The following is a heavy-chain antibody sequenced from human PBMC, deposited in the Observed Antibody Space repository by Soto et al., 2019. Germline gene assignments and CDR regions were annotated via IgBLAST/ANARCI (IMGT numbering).Heavy chain of an antibody. V-gene: IGHV3-21*01. CDR3: AIVAY. Sequence: PGESRRLSCFSAGFTFSPVSTNWVRQVPGKGLEWVASISSGSSDTWYADSVKGRFIISRDNAQNSLFLQMNTLRPEDTAMYYCAIVAYWGQGTQVTVSS. CDR2: ISSGSSDT. CDR1: GFTFSPVS. J-gene: IGHJ4*02.